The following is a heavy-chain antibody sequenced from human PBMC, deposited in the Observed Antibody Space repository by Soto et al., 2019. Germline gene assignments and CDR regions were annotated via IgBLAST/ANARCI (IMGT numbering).Heavy chain of an antibody. Sequence: PSETLSLTCGVFSGSLTEHCWTWVRQSLGKGLEWIGELHPSGCTDSIVSLQSRVTLSLDTSTSQFSLQVTSVPAADTGFYYCARGKSSGYKFGHRNFFRYGMDVWGRGTSVAVPS. CDR2: LHPSGCT. V-gene: IGHV4-34*01. CDR1: SGSLTEHC. J-gene: IGHJ6*02. CDR3: ARGKSSGYKFGHRNFFRYGMDV. D-gene: IGHD5-18*01.